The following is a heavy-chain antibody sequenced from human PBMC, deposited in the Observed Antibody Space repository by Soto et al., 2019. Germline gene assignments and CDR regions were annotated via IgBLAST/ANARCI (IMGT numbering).Heavy chain of an antibody. Sequence: SVKVSCKASGFTFTSSAVQWVRQARGQRLEWIGWIVVDSGNTNYAQKFQERVTITRDMSTSTAYMELSSLRSEDTAVYYCAADLSSGYYHPLYWGQGTLVTVSS. D-gene: IGHD3-22*01. V-gene: IGHV1-58*01. J-gene: IGHJ4*02. CDR3: AADLSSGYYHPLY. CDR2: IVVDSGNT. CDR1: GFTFTSSA.